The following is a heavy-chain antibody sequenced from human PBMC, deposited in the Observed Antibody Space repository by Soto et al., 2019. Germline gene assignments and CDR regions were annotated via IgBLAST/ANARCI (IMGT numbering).Heavy chain of an antibody. CDR2: IHNSGST. CDR3: ARDRGSDQWCFDN. Sequence: QVQLQESGPGLVKPSQTLSLTCLVSGASVSGDGSYCSWIRQQPGKGLEIIGYIHNSGSTYSNPSLENLVAMSIDTSKTQFSLRLSSVTAADSAVYFCARDRGSDQWCFDNWGQGILVTVSS. D-gene: IGHD2-15*01. V-gene: IGHV4-31*01. CDR1: GASVSGDGSY. J-gene: IGHJ4*02.